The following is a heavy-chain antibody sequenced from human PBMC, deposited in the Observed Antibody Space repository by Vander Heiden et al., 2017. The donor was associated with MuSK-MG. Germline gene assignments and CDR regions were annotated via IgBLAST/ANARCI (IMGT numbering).Heavy chain of an antibody. D-gene: IGHD6-19*01. CDR2: ISYSGST. Sequence: WSWIRQPPGKGLEWLGYISYSGSTTYNPSLKSRVTISVDTSKNQFSLKLSSVSAADTAVYYCARDQGTSGWPYVFDIWGQGTMVTASS. J-gene: IGHJ3*02. CDR3: ARDQGTSGWPYVFDI. V-gene: IGHV4-59*01.